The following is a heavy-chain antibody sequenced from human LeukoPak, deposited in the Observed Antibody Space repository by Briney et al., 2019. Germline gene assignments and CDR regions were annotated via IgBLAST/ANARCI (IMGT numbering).Heavy chain of an antibody. CDR1: GGSISSSSYY. Sequence: SETLSLTCTVSGGSISSSSYYWGSIRQPPGKGLEWIGSIYYSGSTYYNPSLKSRVTISVDTSKNQFSLKLSSVTAADTAVYYCARQEVVPEAYYYYYMDVWGKGTTVTVSS. V-gene: IGHV4-39*01. J-gene: IGHJ6*03. CDR3: ARQEVVPEAYYYYYMDV. D-gene: IGHD2-2*01. CDR2: IYYSGST.